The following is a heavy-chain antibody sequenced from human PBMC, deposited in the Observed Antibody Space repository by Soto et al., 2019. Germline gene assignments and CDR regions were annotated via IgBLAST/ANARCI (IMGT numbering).Heavy chain of an antibody. V-gene: IGHV4-4*02. D-gene: IGHD2-21*01. CDR3: ARVEIPDYMDV. CDR1: SGSISSSNW. J-gene: IGHJ6*03. CDR2: IYHSGIT. Sequence: QGQLQESGTGLVKPSGTLSLTCAVSSGSISSSNWWRWVRQPPGKGLEWIGEIYHSGITNYNPSLRRRVTISVDKSKNQFSLKLSSVTAAATAVYYCARVEIPDYMDVWGKGTTVTVSS.